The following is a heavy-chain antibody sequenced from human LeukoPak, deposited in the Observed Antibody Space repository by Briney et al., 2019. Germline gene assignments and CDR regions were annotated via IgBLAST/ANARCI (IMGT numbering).Heavy chain of an antibody. D-gene: IGHD3-10*01. CDR2: IRSKANSYAT. Sequence: GGTLRLSCAASGFTFSGSAMHWVRQASGKGLEWVGRIRSKANSYATAYAASVKGRFTISRDDSKNTAYLQMNSLKTEDTAVYYCTSPSGRGVQNWFDPWGQGTLVTVSS. CDR1: GFTFSGSA. CDR3: TSPSGRGVQNWFDP. J-gene: IGHJ5*02. V-gene: IGHV3-73*01.